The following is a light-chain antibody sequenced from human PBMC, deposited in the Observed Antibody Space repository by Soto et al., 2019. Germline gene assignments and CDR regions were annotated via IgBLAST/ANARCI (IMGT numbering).Light chain of an antibody. Sequence: EILLTQSPGTLSLSPGERATLSCRASQSVSSNLAWYQQKPGQAPRLLIYGASTRATGIPARFSGSGSGTEFTLTISSLQSEDFAVYYCQQYNRWPPITFGQGTRLEIK. J-gene: IGKJ5*01. CDR1: QSVSSN. CDR3: QQYNRWPPIT. V-gene: IGKV3-15*01. CDR2: GAS.